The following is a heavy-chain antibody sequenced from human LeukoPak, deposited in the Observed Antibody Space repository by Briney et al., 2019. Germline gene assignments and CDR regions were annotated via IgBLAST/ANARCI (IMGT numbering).Heavy chain of an antibody. V-gene: IGHV3-23*01. CDR2: ISGGGAGP. CDR1: GFTFSKIA. CDR3: ARDRDGTGNYPLYH. J-gene: IGHJ1*01. Sequence: AGSLRLSCAASGFTFSKIAMSWVRQAPGKGLEWVSGISGGGAGPFYADSVKGRLTISRDNSKNTLYLQMNSLRADDTAVYYCARDRDGTGNYPLYHWGQGTLVIVSS. D-gene: IGHD3-10*01.